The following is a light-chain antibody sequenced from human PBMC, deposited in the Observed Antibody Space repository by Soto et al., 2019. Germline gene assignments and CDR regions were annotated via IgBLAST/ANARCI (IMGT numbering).Light chain of an antibody. Sequence: VLTQPPSASGTPGQRVTISCSGSSSNIKSNYVYWYQQLPGTAPKLLIYRNDQRPSGVPDRFSGSKSGTSASLAISGLRSEDEADYYCATWDDSLSGYVFGTGTKVTVL. CDR1: SSNIKSNY. V-gene: IGLV1-47*01. J-gene: IGLJ1*01. CDR2: RND. CDR3: ATWDDSLSGYV.